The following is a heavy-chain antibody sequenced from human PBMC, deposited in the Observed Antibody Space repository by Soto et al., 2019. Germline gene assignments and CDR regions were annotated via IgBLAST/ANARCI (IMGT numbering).Heavy chain of an antibody. V-gene: IGHV3-23*01. CDR3: AGWNYDY. CDR1: GFTFNNYA. Sequence: GGSLRLSCAASGFTFNNYAMTWVRQAPGKGLEWVSAISQSAGGNTYYADSVKGRFTISRDDSKNTLYLQMDSLRPEDTAQYYCAGWNYDYWGQGTQVTVSS. J-gene: IGHJ4*02. D-gene: IGHD1-7*01. CDR2: ISQSAGGNT.